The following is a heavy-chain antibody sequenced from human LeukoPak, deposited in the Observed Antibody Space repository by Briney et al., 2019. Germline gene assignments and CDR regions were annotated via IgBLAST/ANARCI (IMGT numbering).Heavy chain of an antibody. CDR2: ISWDGGST. D-gene: IGHD6-19*01. J-gene: IGHJ4*02. CDR3: AKDTQQWLVRGIDY. Sequence: GGSLRLSCAASGFTVDDYAMHWVRQAPGKGLEWVSLISWDGGSTYYADSVKGRFTISRDNSKNSLYLQMNSLRAEDTALYYCAKDTQQWLVRGIDYWGQGTLVTVSS. V-gene: IGHV3-43D*03. CDR1: GFTVDDYA.